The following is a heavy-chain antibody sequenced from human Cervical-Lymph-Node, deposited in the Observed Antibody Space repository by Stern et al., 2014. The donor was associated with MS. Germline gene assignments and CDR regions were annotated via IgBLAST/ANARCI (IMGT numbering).Heavy chain of an antibody. V-gene: IGHV2-70*04. D-gene: IGHD1-7*01. CDR2: IDWDDDK. Sequence: QITLKESGPALVKPTQTLTLTCTFSGFSLSTSGMRVSWIRQPPGKALEWLARIDWDDDKFYRKSLKTRITISQDTSQNKMVLTMTNMDPVDTATYYCARMNYVVGMDVWGQGTTVTVSS. J-gene: IGHJ6*02. CDR3: ARMNYVVGMDV. CDR1: GFSLSTSGMR.